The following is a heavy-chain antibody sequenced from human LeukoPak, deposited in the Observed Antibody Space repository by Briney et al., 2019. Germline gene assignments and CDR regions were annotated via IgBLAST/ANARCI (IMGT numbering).Heavy chain of an antibody. V-gene: IGHV4-4*07. D-gene: IGHD6-19*01. CDR1: GGSISSYY. CDR3: ARIAVARASGLYYYYYMDV. J-gene: IGHJ6*03. Sequence: SETLSLTCTVSGGSISSYYWSWIRQPAGKGLEWIGRIHTSGSTNYSPSLKSRVTMSVDTSKNQFSLKLSSVTAADTAVYYCARIAVARASGLYYYYYMDVWGKGTTVTISS. CDR2: IHTSGST.